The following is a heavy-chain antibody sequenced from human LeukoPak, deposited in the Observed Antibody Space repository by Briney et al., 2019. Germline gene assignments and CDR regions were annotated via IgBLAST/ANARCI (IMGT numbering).Heavy chain of an antibody. CDR1: EYTFTGYY. V-gene: IGHV1-2*02. D-gene: IGHD2-15*01. J-gene: IGHJ3*02. Sequence: GASVKVSCKASEYTFTGYYMHWVRQAPGQGLEWMGWINPNSGDTNYAQKFQGRVTLTRDTSTSTGYMELSRLRSDDRAVYYCAYCSGGSCYSDGFDIWGQGTMVTVSS. CDR3: AYCSGGSCYSDGFDI. CDR2: INPNSGDT.